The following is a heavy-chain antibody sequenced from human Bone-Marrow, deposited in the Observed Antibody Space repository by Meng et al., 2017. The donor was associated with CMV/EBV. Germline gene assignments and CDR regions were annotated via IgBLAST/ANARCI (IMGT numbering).Heavy chain of an antibody. CDR1: FSSYA. Sequence: FSSYAMHWVRQAPGKGLEWVAVISYDGSNKYYADSVKGRFTISRDNSKNTLYLQMNSLRPEDTDVHYCARVPGGYCGSTTCYSWYFDLWGRGTLVTVSS. D-gene: IGHD2-2*02. CDR3: ARVPGGYCGSTTCYSWYFDL. J-gene: IGHJ2*01. CDR2: ISYDGSNK. V-gene: IGHV3-30-3*01.